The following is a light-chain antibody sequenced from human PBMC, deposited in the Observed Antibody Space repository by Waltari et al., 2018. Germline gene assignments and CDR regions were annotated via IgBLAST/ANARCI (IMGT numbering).Light chain of an antibody. CDR1: QSLVHGDGNTF. Sequence: VLTQSPVSLSVTLGQPASISCKSRQSLVHGDGNTFLSWFLQGPGQYPRRLIYKVSIRDSGVPDRFSGSGSDSDFTLTISRLEAEDVGVYFCMQGSFWPWTFGQGTKVEIK. CDR3: MQGSFWPWT. CDR2: KVS. J-gene: IGKJ1*01. V-gene: IGKV2-30*02.